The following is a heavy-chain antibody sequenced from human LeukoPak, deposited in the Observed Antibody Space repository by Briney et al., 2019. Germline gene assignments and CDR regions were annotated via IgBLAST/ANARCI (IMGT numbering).Heavy chain of an antibody. CDR3: ARGVVAARPPYYYYMDV. Sequence: GASVKVSCKASGYIFTSYTMNWVRQAPGQGLEWMGWINTNTGNPTYAQGSTGRFVFSLDTSVSTAYLQTSSLKAEDTAVYYCARGVVAARPPYYYYMDVWGKGTTVTVSS. CDR2: INTNTGNP. CDR1: GYIFTSYT. V-gene: IGHV7-4-1*02. D-gene: IGHD6-6*01. J-gene: IGHJ6*03.